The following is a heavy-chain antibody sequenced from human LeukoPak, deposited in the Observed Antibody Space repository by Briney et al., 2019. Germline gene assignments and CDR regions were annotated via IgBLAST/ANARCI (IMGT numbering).Heavy chain of an antibody. Sequence: GGSLRLSCAASGFIFSDYYMSWIRQAPGKGLEWISYISSSDNTIFYADSVKGRFTISRDNAKNSLYLQMNSLRAEDTAFYYCARDLTTVTSFDFGGQGTLVAVSS. J-gene: IGHJ4*02. CDR2: ISSSDNTI. CDR3: ARDLTTVTSFDF. V-gene: IGHV3-11*01. CDR1: GFIFSDYY. D-gene: IGHD4-17*01.